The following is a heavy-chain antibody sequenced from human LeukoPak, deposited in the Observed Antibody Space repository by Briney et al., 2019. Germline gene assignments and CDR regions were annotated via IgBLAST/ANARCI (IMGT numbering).Heavy chain of an antibody. CDR1: GFAFSSYA. D-gene: IGHD3-10*01. Sequence: GGSLRLSCAASGFAFSSYAMSWVRQPPGKGLEWVSVISRRDDYTYYADSVKGRFTISRDNPKNTLHLQMNSLRAEDTAVYYCAKRLYGSGGYYQFDYWGQGTLVTVSS. V-gene: IGHV3-23*01. CDR3: AKRLYGSGGYYQFDY. CDR2: ISRRDDYT. J-gene: IGHJ4*02.